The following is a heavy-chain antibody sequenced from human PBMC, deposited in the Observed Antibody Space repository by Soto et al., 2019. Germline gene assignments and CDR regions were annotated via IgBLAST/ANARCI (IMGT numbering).Heavy chain of an antibody. CDR1: GGSISSYY. CDR2: IYYSGST. V-gene: IGHV4-59*01. D-gene: IGHD3-22*01. CDR3: ARGLQGDSSGYRNDYHYYGMDV. Sequence: SETLSLTCTVSGGSISSYYWSWIRQPPGKGLEWIGYIYYSGSTNYNPSLKSRVTISVDTSKNQFSLKLSSVTAADTAVYYCARGLQGDSSGYRNDYHYYGMDVWGQGTTVTVSS. J-gene: IGHJ6*02.